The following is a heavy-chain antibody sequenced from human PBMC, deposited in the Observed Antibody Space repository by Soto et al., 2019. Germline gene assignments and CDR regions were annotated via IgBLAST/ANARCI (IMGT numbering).Heavy chain of an antibody. CDR3: ARGAGYSSGWPYYFDY. J-gene: IGHJ4*02. CDR2: LYSGGST. Sequence: EVQLVESGGDLVQPGESLRLSCAASGVTVSSNFMTWVRQAPGKGLEWVSVLYSGGSTYYLDAVKGRFSISRDDSKNTLYLQKNSLRAEDTAVYYCARGAGYSSGWPYYFDYWGQGTLVTVSS. V-gene: IGHV3-66*01. CDR1: GVTVSSNF. D-gene: IGHD6-19*01.